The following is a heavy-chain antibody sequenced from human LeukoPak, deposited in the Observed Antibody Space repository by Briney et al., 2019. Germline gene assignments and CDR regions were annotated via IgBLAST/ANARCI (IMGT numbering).Heavy chain of an antibody. CDR3: ARAHYSSGWFLDY. CDR2: INPNSGGT. D-gene: IGHD6-19*01. J-gene: IGHJ4*02. CDR1: GYTFTGYY. Sequence: GASVKVSCKASGYTFTGYYMHWVRQAPGQGLEWMGWINPNSGGTNYAQKFQGRVTMTRDTSISTAYMELSRLRSDDTAVYYCARAHYSSGWFLDYWGQGTLVTVSS. V-gene: IGHV1-2*02.